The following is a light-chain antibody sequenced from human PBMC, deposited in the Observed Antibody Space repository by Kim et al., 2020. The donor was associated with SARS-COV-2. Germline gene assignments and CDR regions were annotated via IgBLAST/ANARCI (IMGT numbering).Light chain of an antibody. Sequence: QSALTQPASVSGSPGQSITISCTGTSSDVGGYNYVSWFQQHPDKAPKLMIYDVTKRPSGVSIRFSGSKSGNTASLTISGLQAEDEADYYCSSYTSSSTVVFGGGTQLTVL. J-gene: IGLJ2*01. CDR2: DVT. CDR3: SSYTSSSTVV. CDR1: SSDVGGYNY. V-gene: IGLV2-14*01.